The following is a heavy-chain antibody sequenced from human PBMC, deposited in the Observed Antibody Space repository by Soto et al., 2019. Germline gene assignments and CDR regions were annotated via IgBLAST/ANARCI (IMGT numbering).Heavy chain of an antibody. CDR3: AKERSSGCSFDY. V-gene: IGHV4-39*02. CDR2: IYYSGST. D-gene: IGHD6-19*01. Sequence: PSETLSLTCTVSGGSISSSSYYWGWIRQPPGKGLEWIGSIYYSGSTYYNPSLKSRVTISVDTSKNQFSLKLSSVTAADTAVFYCAKERSSGCSFDYWGPGTLVTVSS. CDR1: GGSISSSSYY. J-gene: IGHJ4*02.